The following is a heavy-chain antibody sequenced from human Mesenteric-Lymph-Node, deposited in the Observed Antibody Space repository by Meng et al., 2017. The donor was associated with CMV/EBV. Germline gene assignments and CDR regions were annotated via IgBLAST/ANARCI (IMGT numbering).Heavy chain of an antibody. V-gene: IGHV3-30*02. CDR3: AKEADAFDI. J-gene: IGHJ3*02. Sequence: GESLKISCAASGFAFSSYAMHWVRQAPGKGLEWVSFIRYDGSKKYYPDSVKGRFTISRDNSKNTLYLQMNTLRAEDTAVYYCAKEADAFDIWGQGTMVTVSS. CDR2: IRYDGSKK. CDR1: GFAFSSYA.